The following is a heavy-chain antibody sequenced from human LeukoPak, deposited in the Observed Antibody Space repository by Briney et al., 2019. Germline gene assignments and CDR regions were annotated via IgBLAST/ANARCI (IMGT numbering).Heavy chain of an antibody. J-gene: IGHJ6*02. CDR2: IYSGGST. CDR3: ARDNYYYGMDV. Sequence: GGSLRLSCAASGFTVSSNYMSWVRQAPGKGLEWVSVIYSGGSTYYADSVKGRFTISRDNSKNTLYLQMNTLRAEDTAVYYCARDNYYYGMDVWGQGTTVTVSS. V-gene: IGHV3-66*01. CDR1: GFTVSSNY.